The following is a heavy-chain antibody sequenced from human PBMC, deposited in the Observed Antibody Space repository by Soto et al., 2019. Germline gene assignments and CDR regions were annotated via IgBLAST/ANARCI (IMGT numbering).Heavy chain of an antibody. J-gene: IGHJ5*02. Sequence: QVQLVQSGAEVKKPGASVKVSCKASGYTFTSYDINWVRQATGQGLEWMGWMNPNSGNTGYAQKFQHRATITTNTSIITAYMHLTSLRSKDTAVVYCAPERANRLDPWGQGTLVTVSS. V-gene: IGHV1-8*01. CDR2: MNPNSGNT. CDR3: APERANRLDP. CDR1: GYTFTSYD.